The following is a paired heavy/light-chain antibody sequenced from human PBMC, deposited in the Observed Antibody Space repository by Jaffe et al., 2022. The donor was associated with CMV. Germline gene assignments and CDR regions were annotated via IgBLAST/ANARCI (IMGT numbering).Heavy chain of an antibody. J-gene: IGHJ4*02. CDR2: TYYRSKWNN. D-gene: IGHD1-1*01. CDR3: ARAQDGTFDY. CDR1: GDSVSSNRVT. V-gene: IGHV6-1*01. Sequence: QVQLQQSGPGLVKPSQTLSLTCAISGDSVSSNRVTWNWIRQSPWRGLEWLGRTYYRSKWNNDYAVSVKSRITINPDTSKNQFSLHLNSVTPEDTAVYYCARAQDGTFDYWGQGTLVTVSS.
Light chain of an antibody. CDR3: QQYNNWPWT. V-gene: IGKV3-15*01. CDR1: QTVSSN. CDR2: GAS. Sequence: ELVMTQSPATLSVSPGERATLSCRASQTVSSNLAWYQQKPGQAPRLLIYGASTRATGIPARFSGSGSGTEFTLTISSLQSEDFAVYYCQQYNNWPWTFGQGTKVEIK. J-gene: IGKJ1*01.